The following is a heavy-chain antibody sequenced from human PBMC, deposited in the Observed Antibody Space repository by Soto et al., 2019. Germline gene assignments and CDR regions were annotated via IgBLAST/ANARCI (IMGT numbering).Heavy chain of an antibody. CDR2: IWYDGSNK. CDR3: ASSSSTSPYYFEY. Sequence: GGSLRLSCAAAGFTFSSYGMHWVRQAPGKGLEWVAVIWYDGSNKYYADSVKGRFTISRDNSKNTLYLQMNSLRAEDTAVYYCASSSSTSPYYFEYWGQGTLVTVSS. D-gene: IGHD2-2*01. V-gene: IGHV3-33*01. CDR1: GFTFSSYG. J-gene: IGHJ4*02.